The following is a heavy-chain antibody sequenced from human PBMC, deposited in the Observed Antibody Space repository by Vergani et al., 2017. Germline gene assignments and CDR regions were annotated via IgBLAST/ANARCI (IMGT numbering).Heavy chain of an antibody. CDR2: IIPIFGTA. J-gene: IGHJ5*02. V-gene: IGHV1-69*13. Sequence: QVQLVQSGAEVKKPGSSVKVSCKASGGTFSSYAISWVRQAPGQGLEWMGRIIPIFGTANYAQKFQGRVTITADESTSTAYMELSSLRSEDTAVYYCAREGTDGSRPPRVYYDSPRGFDPWGQGTLVTVSS. CDR1: GGTFSSYA. CDR3: AREGTDGSRPPRVYYDSPRGFDP. D-gene: IGHD3-9*01.